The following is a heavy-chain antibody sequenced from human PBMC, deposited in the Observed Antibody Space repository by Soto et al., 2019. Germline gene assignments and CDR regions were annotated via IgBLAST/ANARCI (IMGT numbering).Heavy chain of an antibody. Sequence: QVQLVESGGGVVQPGRSLRLSCAASGFTFSSYGMHWVRQAPGKGLEWVAVISYDGSNKYYADSVKGRFTISRDNSKNPLYLQMNSLRAEDTAVYYCAKDGKYYFDYWGQGTLVTVSS. CDR3: AKDGKYYFDY. V-gene: IGHV3-30*18. J-gene: IGHJ4*02. CDR2: ISYDGSNK. CDR1: GFTFSSYG.